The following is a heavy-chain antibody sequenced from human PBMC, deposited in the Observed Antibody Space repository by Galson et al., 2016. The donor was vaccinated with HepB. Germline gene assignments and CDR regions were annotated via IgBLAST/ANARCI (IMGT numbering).Heavy chain of an antibody. V-gene: IGHV4-39*01. Sequence: LSLTCTVSGGSISSSYYWAWIRQPPGKGLEWIASIYYSRTSYYKPSLTSRVTISVDTSKSQFSLKVRSVTAADTAVYYCARHAGTSYENYYMDVWGRGTTVAVSS. CDR2: IYYSRTS. CDR1: GGSISSSYY. CDR3: ARHAGTSYENYYMDV. J-gene: IGHJ6*03. D-gene: IGHD1-7*01.